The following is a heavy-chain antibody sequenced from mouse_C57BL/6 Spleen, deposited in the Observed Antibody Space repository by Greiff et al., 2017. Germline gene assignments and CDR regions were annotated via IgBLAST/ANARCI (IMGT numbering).Heavy chain of an antibody. CDR3: ARSLTVVAPFDY. Sequence: EVMLVESGGGLVKPGGSLKLSCAASGFTFSSYTMSWVRQTPEKRLEWVATISGGGGNTYYPDSVKGRFTISRDNAKNTLYLQMSSLRSEDTALYYCARSLTVVAPFDYWGQGTTLTVSS. D-gene: IGHD1-1*01. CDR2: ISGGGGNT. CDR1: GFTFSSYT. V-gene: IGHV5-9*01. J-gene: IGHJ2*01.